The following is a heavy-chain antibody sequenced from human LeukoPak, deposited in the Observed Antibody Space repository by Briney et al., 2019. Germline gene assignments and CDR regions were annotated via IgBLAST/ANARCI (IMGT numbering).Heavy chain of an antibody. J-gene: IGHJ4*02. D-gene: IGHD1-26*01. Sequence: GGSLRLSCAASGSTFSSYGMHWVRQAPGKGLEWVAFIRYDGSNKYYADSVKGRFTISRDNSKNTLYLQMNSLRAEDTAVYYCAKGDQWELPLDYWGQGTLVTVSS. V-gene: IGHV3-30*02. CDR1: GSTFSSYG. CDR3: AKGDQWELPLDY. CDR2: IRYDGSNK.